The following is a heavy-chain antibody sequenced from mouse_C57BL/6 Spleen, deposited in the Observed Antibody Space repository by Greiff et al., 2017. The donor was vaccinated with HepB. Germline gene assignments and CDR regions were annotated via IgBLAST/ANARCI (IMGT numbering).Heavy chain of an antibody. CDR2: ISSGGSYT. CDR3: ARLREGTSGY. Sequence: EVMLVESGGDLVKPGGSLKLSCAASGFTFSSYGMSWVRQTPDKRLEWVATISSGGSYTYYPDSVKGRFTISRDNAKNTLYLQMSSLKSEDTAMYYCARLREGTSGYWGKGTLVTVAA. J-gene: IGHJ3*02. D-gene: IGHD1-1*01. CDR1: GFTFSSYG. V-gene: IGHV5-6*02.